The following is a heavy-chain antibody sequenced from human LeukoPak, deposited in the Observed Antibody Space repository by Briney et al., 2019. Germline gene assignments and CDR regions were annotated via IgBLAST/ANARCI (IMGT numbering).Heavy chain of an antibody. Sequence: GESLRLSCAASGFTFSSYAMSWVRQAPGKGLEWVSAISGSGDSTYYGDSVKGRFTISRDNSKNTLYLQMNSLRAEDTAVYYCAKTRPLDSSSWSHGDYWGQGTLVTVSS. D-gene: IGHD6-13*01. CDR2: ISGSGDST. CDR1: GFTFSSYA. CDR3: AKTRPLDSSSWSHGDY. J-gene: IGHJ4*02. V-gene: IGHV3-23*01.